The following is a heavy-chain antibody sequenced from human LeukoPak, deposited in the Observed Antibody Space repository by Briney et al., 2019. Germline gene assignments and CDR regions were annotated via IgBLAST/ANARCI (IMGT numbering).Heavy chain of an antibody. CDR1: GYTFTNYH. Sequence: ASVKVSCKASGYTFTNYHIHWVRQAPGQGLEWMGIINPSGGSTSNAQKFQGRVTMTRDTSISTAYMELSSLRSEDTAVYYCARMSYYDRRGDNWFDPWGQGTLVIVSS. J-gene: IGHJ5*02. V-gene: IGHV1-46*01. CDR3: ARMSYYDRRGDNWFDP. CDR2: INPSGGST. D-gene: IGHD3-22*01.